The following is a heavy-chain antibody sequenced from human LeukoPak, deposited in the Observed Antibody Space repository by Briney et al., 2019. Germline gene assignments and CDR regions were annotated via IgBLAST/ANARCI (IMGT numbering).Heavy chain of an antibody. Sequence: GGSLRLSCVASGFSFTSSWMTWVRQAPGKGLEWVANIAGDESQKRYMDSVKGRFTISRDNAKNSLYLQMNSLRAEDTALYYCAKDIEARIAAAGTPFDYWGQGTLVTVSS. V-gene: IGHV3-7*03. CDR2: IAGDESQK. CDR1: GFSFTSSW. CDR3: AKDIEARIAAAGTPFDY. J-gene: IGHJ4*02. D-gene: IGHD6-13*01.